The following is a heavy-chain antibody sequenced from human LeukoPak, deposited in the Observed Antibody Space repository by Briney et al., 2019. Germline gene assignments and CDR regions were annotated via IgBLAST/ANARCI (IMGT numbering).Heavy chain of an antibody. CDR1: GFTFSSYG. CDR3: ARGCSGGSCYLDY. V-gene: IGHV3-33*01. Sequence: GGSLRLSCAASGFTFSSYGMHWVRQAPGKGLEWVAVIWYDGSNKYYADSVKGRFTISRDNSKNTLYLQMNSLRAEDTAVYYCARGCSGGSCYLDYWGQGTLVTVSS. D-gene: IGHD2-15*01. CDR2: IWYDGSNK. J-gene: IGHJ4*02.